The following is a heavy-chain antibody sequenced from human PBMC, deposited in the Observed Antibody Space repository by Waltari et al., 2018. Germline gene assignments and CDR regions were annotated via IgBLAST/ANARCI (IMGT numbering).Heavy chain of an antibody. CDR1: GYTFTDYY. CDR2: VDPEDGET. V-gene: IGHV1-69-2*01. CDR3: ATDFGELKYSSGWEFDY. Sequence: EVQLVQSGAEVKKPGATVKISCKVSGYTFTDYYIHWVQQAPGKGLEWMGLVDPEDGETIYAEKFQGRVTITADTSTDTAYMELSSLRSEDTAVYYCATDFGELKYSSGWEFDYWGQGTLVTVSS. D-gene: IGHD6-19*01. J-gene: IGHJ4*02.